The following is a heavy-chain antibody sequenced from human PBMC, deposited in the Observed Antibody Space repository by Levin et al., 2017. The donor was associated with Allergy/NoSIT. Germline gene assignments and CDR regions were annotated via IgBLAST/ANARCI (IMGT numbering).Heavy chain of an antibody. CDR1: GFTFDDYG. Sequence: GESLKISCAASGFTFDDYGMNWVRQAPGKGLEWVSGINWKGGRTGYADSVKGRFTISRDNAKNSLYLTMNSLRAEDTALYYCARDKGIAVAGGFDDWGQGTLVTVSS. D-gene: IGHD6-19*01. CDR2: INWKGGRT. CDR3: ARDKGIAVAGGFDD. J-gene: IGHJ4*02. V-gene: IGHV3-20*04.